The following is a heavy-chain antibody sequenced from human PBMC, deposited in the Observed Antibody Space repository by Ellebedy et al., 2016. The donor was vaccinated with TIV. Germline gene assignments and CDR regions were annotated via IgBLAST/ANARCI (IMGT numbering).Heavy chain of an antibody. CDR1: GGSISSYY. Sequence: MPSETLSLTCTVSGGSISSYYWSWIRQPPGKGLEWIGYFYYSGSTNYNPSLKSRVTIAVDTSKKQLSLKLRSVTAADTAVYYCARSSGWDRFDYWGQGTLVTVSS. CDR2: FYYSGST. V-gene: IGHV4-59*01. CDR3: ARSSGWDRFDY. D-gene: IGHD6-19*01. J-gene: IGHJ4*02.